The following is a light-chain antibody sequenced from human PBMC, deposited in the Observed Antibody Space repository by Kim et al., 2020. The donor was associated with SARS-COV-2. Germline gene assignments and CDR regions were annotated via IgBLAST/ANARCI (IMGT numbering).Light chain of an antibody. CDR3: QAWDSSTVV. V-gene: IGLV3-1*01. Sequence: VSPGQTASITCSGDKLGDKYACWYQQKPGQSPVLVIYQDSKRPSGIPERFSGSNSGNTATPTISGTQAMDEADYYCQAWDSSTVVFGGGTQLTVL. CDR2: QDS. J-gene: IGLJ2*01. CDR1: KLGDKY.